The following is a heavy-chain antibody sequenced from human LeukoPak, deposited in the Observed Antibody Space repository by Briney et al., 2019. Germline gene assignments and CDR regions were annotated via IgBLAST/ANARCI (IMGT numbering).Heavy chain of an antibody. CDR2: VYHSGST. J-gene: IGHJ4*02. V-gene: IGHV4-38-2*02. CDR3: ARDQAYCGGDCYFDF. Sequence: SETLSLTCAVSDYSISSAYYWGWIRQPPGKGLDGIGGVYHSGSTDYNPSLKSRVTISVDTSKNQFSLKLRSVTAADTAVYYCARDQAYCGGDCYFDFWGQGTLVTVSS. CDR1: DYSISSAYY. D-gene: IGHD2-21*02.